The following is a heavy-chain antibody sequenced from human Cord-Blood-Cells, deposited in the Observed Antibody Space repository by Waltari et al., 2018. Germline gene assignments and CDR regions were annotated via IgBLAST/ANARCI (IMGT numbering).Heavy chain of an antibody. CDR2: IIPIFGTA. CDR1: GGTFSSYA. CDR3: ASVDTAMVAGYSSGWYAFDI. Sequence: QVQLIQSGAELKKPGSSVKVSCKASGGTFSSYAISWVRQAPGQGLEWMGGIIPIFGTAKYAQKFQGRVTITADESTSTAYMELSSLRSEDTAVYYCASVDTAMVAGYSSGWYAFDIWGQGTMVTVSS. D-gene: IGHD6-19*01. V-gene: IGHV1-69*01. J-gene: IGHJ3*02.